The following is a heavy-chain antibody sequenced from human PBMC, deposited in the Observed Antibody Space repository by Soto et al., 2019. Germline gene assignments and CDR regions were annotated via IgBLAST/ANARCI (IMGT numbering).Heavy chain of an antibody. Sequence: PSETLSLTCAVYGGSFSGYYWSWIRQPPGKGLEWIGEINHSGSTNYNPSLKSRVTISVDTSKNQFSLKLSSVTAADTAVYYCARGRYCSGGSCYWYYYYYGMDVWGQGTTVTVS. CDR2: INHSGST. CDR3: ARGRYCSGGSCYWYYYYYGMDV. D-gene: IGHD2-15*01. CDR1: GGSFSGYY. V-gene: IGHV4-34*01. J-gene: IGHJ6*02.